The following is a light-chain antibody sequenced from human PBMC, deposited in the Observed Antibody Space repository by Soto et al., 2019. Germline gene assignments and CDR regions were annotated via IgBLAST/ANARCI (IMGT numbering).Light chain of an antibody. CDR2: EDT. CDR1: AFPKKY. Sequence: SYELTQPPLLSVSPGQTDRITCSGDAFPKKYAYWYQQRSGQAPVLVIYEDTKRPSGIPERFSGSSSGTTATLTISGAHVEDEGDYFCYSPDSSGGIFGGGTQLTVL. CDR3: YSPDSSGGI. J-gene: IGLJ2*01. V-gene: IGLV3-10*01.